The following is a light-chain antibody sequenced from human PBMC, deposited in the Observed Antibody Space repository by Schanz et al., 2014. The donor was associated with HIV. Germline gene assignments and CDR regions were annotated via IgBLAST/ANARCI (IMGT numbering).Light chain of an antibody. J-gene: IGLJ2*01. CDR3: NSYTSKNTPI. CDR1: SSNIGSVYD. CDR2: ANS. V-gene: IGLV1-40*01. Sequence: QSVLTQPPSASGTPGQRVTISCSGSSSNIGSVYDVHWYQQLPGTAPKHLIFANSDRPSGVPDRFSGSKSGTSASLAISGLQSEDEADYYCNSYTSKNTPIFGGGTKLTVL.